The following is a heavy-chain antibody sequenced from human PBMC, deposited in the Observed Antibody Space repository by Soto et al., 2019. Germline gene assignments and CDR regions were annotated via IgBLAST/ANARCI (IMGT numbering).Heavy chain of an antibody. CDR1: GYTFTGYY. CDR2: INPNSGGT. J-gene: IGHJ5*02. D-gene: IGHD3-10*01. CDR3: ARAHTPXLLWFGELLYFSGSFDP. V-gene: IGHV1-2*02. Sequence: GASVKVSCKASGYTFTGYYMHWVRQAPGQGLEWKGWINPNSGGTNYAQKFQGRVTMTRDTSISTAYMELSRLRSDDTAVYYCARAHTPXLLWFGELLYFSGSFDPRGPGTLVTVSS.